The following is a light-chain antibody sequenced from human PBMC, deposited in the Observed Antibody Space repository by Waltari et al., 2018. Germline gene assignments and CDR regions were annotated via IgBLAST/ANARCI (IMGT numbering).Light chain of an antibody. J-gene: IGKJ1*01. Sequence: DIQMTQSPSTLSASLGDRVTITCRASQSISSWLAWYQQKPGKAPKLLIYEASSLESGLPSRFSGSGSGTEFTLTISSLQPDDFATYYCQQYNTYSHTFGQGTKVEIK. CDR2: EAS. CDR1: QSISSW. CDR3: QQYNTYSHT. V-gene: IGKV1-5*03.